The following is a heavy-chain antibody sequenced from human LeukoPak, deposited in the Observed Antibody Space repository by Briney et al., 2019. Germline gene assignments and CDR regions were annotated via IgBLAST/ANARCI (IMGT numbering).Heavy chain of an antibody. CDR2: INHSGST. Sequence: SETLSLTCAVYDGSFSGYYWSWIRQPPGKGLEWIGEINHSGSTNYNPSLKSRVTISVDTSKNQFSLKLSSVTAADTAVYYCARGKPPGYYYDSRRVRYFDYWGQGTLVTVSS. CDR1: DGSFSGYY. D-gene: IGHD3-22*01. V-gene: IGHV4-34*01. CDR3: ARGKPPGYYYDSRRVRYFDY. J-gene: IGHJ4*02.